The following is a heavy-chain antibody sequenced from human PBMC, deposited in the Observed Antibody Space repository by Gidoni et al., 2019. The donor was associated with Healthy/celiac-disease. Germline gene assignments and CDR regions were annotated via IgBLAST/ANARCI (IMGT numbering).Heavy chain of an antibody. D-gene: IGHD3-22*01. CDR2: INHSGST. V-gene: IGHV4-34*01. CDR1: GGSFSGYY. Sequence: QVQLQQWGAGLLKPSETLSLTCAVYGGSFSGYYWSWIRQPPGKGLEWIGEINHSGSTNYNPSLKSRVTISVDTSKNQFSLKLSSVTAADTAVYYCARVYYDSSGWSPSNWFDPWGQGTLVTVSS. J-gene: IGHJ5*02. CDR3: ARVYYDSSGWSPSNWFDP.